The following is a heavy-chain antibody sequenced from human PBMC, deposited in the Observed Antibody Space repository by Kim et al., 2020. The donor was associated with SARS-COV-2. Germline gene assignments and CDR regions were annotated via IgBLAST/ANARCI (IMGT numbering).Heavy chain of an antibody. CDR2: INAGNGNT. Sequence: ASVKVSCKASGYTFTSYAMHWVRQAPGQRLEWMGWINAGNGNTKYSQKFQGRVTITRDTSASSAYMELSSLRSEDTAVYYCAAEEPDYGSGSYYHWGQGTLVTVSS. CDR1: GYTFTSYA. D-gene: IGHD3-10*01. CDR3: AAEEPDYGSGSYYH. V-gene: IGHV1-3*01. J-gene: IGHJ4*02.